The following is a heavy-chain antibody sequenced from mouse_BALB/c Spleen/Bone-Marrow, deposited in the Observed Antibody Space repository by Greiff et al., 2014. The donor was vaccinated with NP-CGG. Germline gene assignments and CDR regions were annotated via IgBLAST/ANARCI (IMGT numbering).Heavy chain of an antibody. J-gene: IGHJ3*01. CDR2: IDPANGNT. CDR1: GFNIKDTY. CDR3: AIYYYGSSGLAY. V-gene: IGHV14-3*02. Sequence: EVQLQESGAELAKPGASVKLSCTASGFNIKDTYMHWVKQRPEQGLEWIGRIDPANGNTKYDPKFQGKATITADTSSNTAYLQLSSLTSEDTAVYYCAIYYYGSSGLAYWGQGTLVTVSA. D-gene: IGHD1-1*01.